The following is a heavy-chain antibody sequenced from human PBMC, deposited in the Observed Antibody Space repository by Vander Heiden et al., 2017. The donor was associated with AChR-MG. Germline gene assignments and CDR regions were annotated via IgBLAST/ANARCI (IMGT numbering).Heavy chain of an antibody. D-gene: IGHD3-3*01. J-gene: IGHJ4*02. CDR3: ARGARIRFLEWLPSDY. CDR1: GFTFSSYS. Sequence: EVQLVESGGGLVKPGGSLRLSCAASGFTFSSYSMNGVRQAPGKGLEWVSSISSSSSYIYYADSVKGRFTISRDNAKNSLYLQMNSLRAEDTAVYYCARGARIRFLEWLPSDYWGQGTLVTVSS. CDR2: ISSSSSYI. V-gene: IGHV3-21*01.